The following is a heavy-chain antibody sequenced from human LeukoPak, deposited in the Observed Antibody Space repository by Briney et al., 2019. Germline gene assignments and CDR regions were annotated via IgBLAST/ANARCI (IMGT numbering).Heavy chain of an antibody. CDR2: ISYDGSNK. CDR3: AKDLSSGWCDY. V-gene: IGHV3-30*18. J-gene: IGHJ4*02. D-gene: IGHD6-19*01. CDR1: GFTFSSYG. Sequence: GRSLRLSCAASGFTFSSYGMHWVRQAPGKGLEWLAVISYDGSNKYYADSVKGRFAISRDNSKNTLYLQMNSLRAEDTAVYYCAKDLSSGWCDYWGQGTLVTVSS.